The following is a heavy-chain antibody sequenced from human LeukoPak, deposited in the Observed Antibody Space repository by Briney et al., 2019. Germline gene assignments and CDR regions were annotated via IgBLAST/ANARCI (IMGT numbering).Heavy chain of an antibody. CDR1: GGSISSGGYY. D-gene: IGHD2-2*01. CDR3: ARGTSWDGDY. Sequence: SETLSLTCTVSGGSISSGGYYWSWIRQHRGKGLEWIGYIYYRGSTYYNPSLKSRVTISVDTSKNQFSLKLSSVTAADTAVYYCARGTSWDGDYWGQGTLVTVSS. CDR2: IYYRGST. J-gene: IGHJ4*02. V-gene: IGHV4-31*03.